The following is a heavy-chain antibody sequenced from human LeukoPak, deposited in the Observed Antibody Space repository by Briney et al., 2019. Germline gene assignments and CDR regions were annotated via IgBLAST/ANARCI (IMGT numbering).Heavy chain of an antibody. V-gene: IGHV4-34*01. CDR2: INHSGST. CDR3: ASSPTEYSSSSGPVDY. J-gene: IGHJ4*02. CDR1: GGSFSGYY. D-gene: IGHD6-6*01. Sequence: SETLSLTCAVYGGSFSGYYWSWIRQPPGKGLEWIGEINHSGSTNYNSSLKSRVTISVDTSKNQFSLKLSSVTAADTAVYYCASSPTEYSSSSGPVDYWGQGTLVTVSS.